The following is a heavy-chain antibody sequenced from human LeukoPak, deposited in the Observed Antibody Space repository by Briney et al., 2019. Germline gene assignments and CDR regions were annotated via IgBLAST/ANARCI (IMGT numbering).Heavy chain of an antibody. J-gene: IGHJ4*02. D-gene: IGHD3-16*01. V-gene: IGHV4-34*01. CDR1: GGSFSGYY. CDR2: INHSGST. CDR3: ARRTFGMIVPKYYFDY. Sequence: PSETLSLTCAVYGGSFSGYYWSWIRQPPGKGLEWIGEINHSGSTNYNPSLKSRVTISVDTSKNQFSLKLSSVTAADTAVYYCARRTFGMIVPKYYFDYWGQGTLVTVSS.